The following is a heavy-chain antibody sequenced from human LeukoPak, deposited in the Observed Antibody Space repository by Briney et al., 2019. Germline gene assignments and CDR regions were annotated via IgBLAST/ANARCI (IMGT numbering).Heavy chain of an antibody. V-gene: IGHV3-66*01. Sequence: GGSLRLSCAASGLTVSSNYMSWVRQAPGKGLEWVSVIYSGGSTYYADSVKGRFTISRDNSKNTLYLQMNSLRAEDAAVYYCARDMGDSAAEDYWGQGTLVTVSS. CDR3: ARDMGDSAAEDY. D-gene: IGHD6-13*01. CDR2: IYSGGST. J-gene: IGHJ4*02. CDR1: GLTVSSNY.